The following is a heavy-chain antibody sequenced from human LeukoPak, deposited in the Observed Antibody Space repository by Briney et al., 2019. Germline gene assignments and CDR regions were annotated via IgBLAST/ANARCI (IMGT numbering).Heavy chain of an antibody. Sequence: PSETLSLTCAVYGGSFSGYYWSWIRQPPGKGLEWIGEINHSGSTNYNPSLKSRVTISVDTSKNQFSLKLSSVTAADTAVFYCARGGGLHYHYYNMDVWGKGTTVTVSS. CDR2: INHSGST. J-gene: IGHJ6*03. CDR3: ARGGGLHYHYYNMDV. CDR1: GGSFSGYY. D-gene: IGHD1-26*01. V-gene: IGHV4-34*01.